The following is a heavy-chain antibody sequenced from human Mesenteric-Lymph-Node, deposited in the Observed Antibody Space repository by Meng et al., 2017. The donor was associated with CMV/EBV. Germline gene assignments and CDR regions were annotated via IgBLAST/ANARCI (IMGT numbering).Heavy chain of an antibody. CDR1: FTDYY. V-gene: IGHV1-69-2*01. CDR2: VDPEDGET. D-gene: IGHD2-2*01. CDR3: ALNIVVVPAAREANWFDP. Sequence: FTDYYMHWVQQAPGKGLEWMGLVDPEDGETIYAEKFQGRVTITADTSTDTAYMELSSLRSEDTAVYYCALNIVVVPAAREANWFDPWGQGTLVTVSS. J-gene: IGHJ5*02.